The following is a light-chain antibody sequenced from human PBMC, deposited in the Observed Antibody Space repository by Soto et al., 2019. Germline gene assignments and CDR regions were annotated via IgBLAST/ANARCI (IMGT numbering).Light chain of an antibody. J-gene: IGKJ4*01. CDR2: GAS. CDR3: QQYNNWPLT. CDR1: PRVRSN. V-gene: IGKV3-15*01. Sequence: DIVMTQSPATLSVSPGERATLSCRASPRVRSNLAWYQQKPGPAPRLLIYGASTRATGIPARFSGSGSGTEFTLTISSLQSEDVAVYYCQQYNNWPLTFGGGTKVEIK.